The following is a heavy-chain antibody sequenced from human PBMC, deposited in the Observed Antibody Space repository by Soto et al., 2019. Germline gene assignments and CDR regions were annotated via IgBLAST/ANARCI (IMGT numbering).Heavy chain of an antibody. Sequence: VGSLRLSCAASGFTFSSYWMSWVRQAPGKGLEWVAHTRQDGGQEYYVDSVKGRFTISRDNAKNSLYLQMNSLRVEDTAVYYCARYPNPTVAGLPFDLWGKGT. J-gene: IGHJ4*02. D-gene: IGHD6-19*01. V-gene: IGHV3-7*03. CDR2: TRQDGGQE. CDR3: ARYPNPTVAGLPFDL. CDR1: GFTFSSYW.